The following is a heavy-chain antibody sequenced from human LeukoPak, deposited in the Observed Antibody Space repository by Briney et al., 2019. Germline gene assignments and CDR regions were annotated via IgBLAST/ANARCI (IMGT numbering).Heavy chain of an antibody. J-gene: IGHJ3*02. CDR3: ATGGYFTMIVGQPDAFDI. D-gene: IGHD3-22*01. CDR2: FDPEDGET. V-gene: IGHV1-24*01. CDR1: GYTLTELS. Sequence: ASVKVSCKVSGYTLTELSMHWVRQAPGKGLEWMGGFDPEDGETIYAQKFQGRVTMTEDTSTDTAYMELSSLRSEDTAVYYCATGGYFTMIVGQPDAFDIWGQGTMVTVSS.